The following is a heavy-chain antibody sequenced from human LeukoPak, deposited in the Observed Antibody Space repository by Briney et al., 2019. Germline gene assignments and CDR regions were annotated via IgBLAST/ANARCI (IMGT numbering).Heavy chain of an antibody. CDR2: INHSGST. J-gene: IGHJ4*02. V-gene: IGHV4-34*01. CDR1: GGSFSGYY. D-gene: IGHD3-22*01. Sequence: PSETLSLTCAVYGGSFSGYYWSWIRQPPGKGLEWIGEINHSGSTNYNPSLKSRVTISVDTSKNQFSLKLSSVTAADTAVYYCARDGHYYDSSGYVDYWGQGTLVTVSS. CDR3: ARDGHYYDSSGYVDY.